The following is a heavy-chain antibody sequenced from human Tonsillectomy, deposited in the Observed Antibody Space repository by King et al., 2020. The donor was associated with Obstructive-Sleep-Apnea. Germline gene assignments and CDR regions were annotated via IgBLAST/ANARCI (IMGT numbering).Heavy chain of an antibody. Sequence: VQLQQWGAGLLKPSETLSLTCAVFGGSFSDYYWSWIRQPPGKGLEWIGEINHSGSTNYNPSLKSRVTISVDTSKNQFSLKLSSVTAADTAVYYCARGSGATAVNWFDPWGQGTLVTVFS. J-gene: IGHJ5*02. CDR2: INHSGST. V-gene: IGHV4-34*01. CDR3: ARGSGATAVNWFDP. CDR1: GGSFSDYY. D-gene: IGHD6-13*01.